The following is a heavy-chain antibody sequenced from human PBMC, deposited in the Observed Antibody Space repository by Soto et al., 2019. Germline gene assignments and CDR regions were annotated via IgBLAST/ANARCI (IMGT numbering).Heavy chain of an antibody. Sequence: VQLQQWGAGLLKPSETLSLTCAVYAGSFSGYYWSWIRQPPGKGLEWIGEINHSGSTNYNPSLKSRVTISVDTSKNQFSLKLSSVTAADTAVYFCARGRGIAVARRWFDPWGQGTLVTVSS. CDR2: INHSGST. CDR1: AGSFSGYY. J-gene: IGHJ5*02. D-gene: IGHD6-19*01. CDR3: ARGRGIAVARRWFDP. V-gene: IGHV4-34*01.